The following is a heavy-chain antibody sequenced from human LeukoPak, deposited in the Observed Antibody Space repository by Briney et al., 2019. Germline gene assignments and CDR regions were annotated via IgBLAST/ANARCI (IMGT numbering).Heavy chain of an antibody. J-gene: IGHJ6*02. CDR1: GYTFTSYY. CDR3: ARDLGVVVPAAILYYYYYYGMDV. CDR2: INPSGGST. Sequence: ASVKVSCKASGYTFTSYYMHWVRQAPGQGLEWMGIINPSGGSTSYAQKFQGRVTMTRDTSTSTVYIELSSLRSEDTAVYYCARDLGVVVPAAILYYYYYYGMDVWGQGTTVTVSS. V-gene: IGHV1-46*01. D-gene: IGHD2-2*01.